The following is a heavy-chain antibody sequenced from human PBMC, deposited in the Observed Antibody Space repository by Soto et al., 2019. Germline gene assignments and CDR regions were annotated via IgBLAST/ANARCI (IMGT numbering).Heavy chain of an antibody. J-gene: IGHJ4*02. CDR2: IWYDGSNK. Sequence: QVQLVESGGGVVQPGRSLRLSCAASGFTFSSYGMHWVRQAPGKGLEWVAVIWYDGSNKYYADSVKGRFTTSRDNSKNTLYLQMNSLRAEDTAVYYCARNLPLSIAVAGTNPFAFDYWGQGTLVTVSS. CDR3: ARNLPLSIAVAGTNPFAFDY. CDR1: GFTFSSYG. D-gene: IGHD6-19*01. V-gene: IGHV3-33*01.